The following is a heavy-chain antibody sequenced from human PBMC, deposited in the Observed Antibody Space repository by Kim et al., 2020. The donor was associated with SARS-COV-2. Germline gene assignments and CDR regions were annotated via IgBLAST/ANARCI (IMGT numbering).Heavy chain of an antibody. V-gene: IGHV3-30*03. J-gene: IGHJ4*02. CDR1: GFTFSSYG. CDR2: ISYDGSNK. CDR3: ATHHDY. Sequence: GGSLRLSCAASGFTFSSYGMHWVRQAPGKGLEWVAVISYDGSNKYYADSVKGRFTISRDNSKNTLYLQMNSLRAEDTAVYYCATHHDYWGQGTLVTVSS.